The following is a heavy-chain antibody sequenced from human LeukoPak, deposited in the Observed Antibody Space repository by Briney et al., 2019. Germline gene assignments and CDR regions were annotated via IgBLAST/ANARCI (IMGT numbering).Heavy chain of an antibody. Sequence: ASVKVSCKASGYTFTSYDINWVRQATGQGLEWMGWMNPNSGNTGYAQKFQGRVTMTRNTSISTAYMELSSLRSEDTAVYYCASLRYFDWYPPPHGAFDIWGQGTMVTVSS. CDR2: MNPNSGNT. J-gene: IGHJ3*02. CDR1: GYTFTSYD. D-gene: IGHD3-9*01. CDR3: ASLRYFDWYPPPHGAFDI. V-gene: IGHV1-8*01.